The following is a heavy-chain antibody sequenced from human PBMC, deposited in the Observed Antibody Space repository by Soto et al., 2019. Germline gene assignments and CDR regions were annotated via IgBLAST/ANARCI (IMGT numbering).Heavy chain of an antibody. CDR1: VVSVSSTSYY. CDR2: IHYSGST. D-gene: IGHD5-12*01. V-gene: IGHV4-61*01. Sequence: SETLSLTCTVSVVSVSSTSYYCTWIRQPPGKGLEWIGYIHYSGSTNYNPSLQSRVTISVDTSKNHFSLELTSVTAADTAVYYYARAWPHLYFHYWGQAVLFTVSS. J-gene: IGHJ4*02. CDR3: ARAWPHLYFHY.